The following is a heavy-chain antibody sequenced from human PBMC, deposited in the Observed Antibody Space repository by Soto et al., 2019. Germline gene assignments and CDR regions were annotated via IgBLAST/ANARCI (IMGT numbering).Heavy chain of an antibody. V-gene: IGHV3-30-3*01. CDR1: GFTFSSYA. CDR3: ARDHGWELLTYYFDY. CDR2: ISYDGSNK. Sequence: GGSLRLSCAASGFTFSSYAMHWVRQAPGKGLEWVAVISYDGSNKYYADSVKGRFTISRDNSKNTLYLQMNSLRAEDTAVYYCARDHGWELLTYYFDYWGQGTLVTVSS. J-gene: IGHJ4*02. D-gene: IGHD1-26*01.